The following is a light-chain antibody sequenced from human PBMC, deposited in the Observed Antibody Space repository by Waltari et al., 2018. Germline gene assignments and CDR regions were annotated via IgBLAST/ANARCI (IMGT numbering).Light chain of an antibody. CDR2: AGS. CDR3: SSYAGSSKGV. Sequence: QSALTQPASVSGSPGQSITISCTGPSSDVGYYKRVSWYQQHPGKAPKPMIYAGSKLPSGVSDRFSGSKSGDMASLTISGLQPEDEAEYFCSSYAGSSKGVFGGGTKVTVL. J-gene: IGLJ2*01. V-gene: IGLV2-23*01. CDR1: SSDVGYYKR.